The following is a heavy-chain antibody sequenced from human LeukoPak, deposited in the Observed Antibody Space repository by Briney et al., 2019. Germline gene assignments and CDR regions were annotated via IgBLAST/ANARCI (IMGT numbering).Heavy chain of an antibody. CDR2: ISSSGTTI. CDR1: GFTFSDYY. J-gene: IGHJ6*03. D-gene: IGHD3-9*01. Sequence: PGGSLRLSCAASGFTFSDYYMSWIRQAPGKGLEWVSYISSSGTTIYNADSVKGRFTISRDNAKNSLFLQMNSLRAEDTAVYYCARDGVLRYFDYYYYYMDVWGKGTTVTSSS. V-gene: IGHV3-11*01. CDR3: ARDGVLRYFDYYYYYMDV.